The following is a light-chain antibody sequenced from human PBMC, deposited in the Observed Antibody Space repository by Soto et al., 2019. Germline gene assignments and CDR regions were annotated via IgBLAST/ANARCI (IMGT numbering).Light chain of an antibody. V-gene: IGKV1-27*01. CDR3: QKYTNVPA. J-gene: IGKJ4*01. CDR1: QGISNY. CDR2: AAS. Sequence: DIQMTQSPSSLSASVGDRVTITCRASQGISNYLAWDQQIPGKVPKLLISAASTLQSGVPSRCSGSGSGPDFTLTIRSLQPEDVATYYCQKYTNVPAFGGGTKVEIK.